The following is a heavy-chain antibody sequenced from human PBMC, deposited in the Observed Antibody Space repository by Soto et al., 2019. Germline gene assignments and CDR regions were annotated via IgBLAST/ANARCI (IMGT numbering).Heavy chain of an antibody. Sequence: QVQLQQWGAGLLKPSETLSLTCAVYGGSFSGYYWSWIRQPPGKGLGWIGEINHSGSTDYNPSLKSRVTISVDTSKNKFSLKLSSVTAADTAVYFCARASPHRIAAAGTMGFDPWGQGTLVTVSS. CDR3: ARASPHRIAAAGTMGFDP. J-gene: IGHJ5*02. CDR1: GGSFSGYY. D-gene: IGHD6-13*01. V-gene: IGHV4-34*01. CDR2: INHSGST.